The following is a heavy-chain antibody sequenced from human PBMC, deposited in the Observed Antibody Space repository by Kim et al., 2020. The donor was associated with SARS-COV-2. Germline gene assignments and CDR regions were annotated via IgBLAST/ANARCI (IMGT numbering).Heavy chain of an antibody. Sequence: FGTANYAQKFQGRVTITADESTSTAYMELSSLRSEDTAVYYCVSRTGFDYWGQGTLVTVSS. V-gene: IGHV1-69*01. CDR2: FGTA. CDR3: VSRTGFDY. D-gene: IGHD2-2*01. J-gene: IGHJ4*02.